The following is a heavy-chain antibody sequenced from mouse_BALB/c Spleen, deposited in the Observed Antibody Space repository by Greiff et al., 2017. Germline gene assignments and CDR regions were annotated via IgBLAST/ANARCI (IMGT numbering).Heavy chain of an antibody. V-gene: IGHV3-2*02. CDR3: ARSYDGYYSYFDY. J-gene: IGHJ2*01. CDR1: GYSITSDYA. Sequence: EVQLQESGPGLVKPSQSLSLTCTVTGYSITSDYAWNWIRQFPGNKLEWMGYISYSGSTSYNPSLKSRISITRDTSKNQFFLQLNSVTTEDTATYYCARSYDGYYSYFDYWGQGTTLTVSS. CDR2: ISYSGST. D-gene: IGHD2-3*01.